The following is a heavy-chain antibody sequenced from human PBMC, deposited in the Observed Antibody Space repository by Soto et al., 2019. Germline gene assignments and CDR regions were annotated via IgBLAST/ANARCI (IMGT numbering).Heavy chain of an antibody. CDR2: MYYSGST. D-gene: IGHD2-8*02. CDR3: ARDKITGLFDY. V-gene: IGHV4-59*12. J-gene: IGHJ4*02. Sequence: SETLSLTCTVSGGSISSYYWSWIRQPPGTGLEWIGYMYYSGSTNYNPSLKSRVTISIDTSKNQFSLKLTSVTAADTAVYYCARDKITGLFDYWGQGTLVTVSS. CDR1: GGSISSYY.